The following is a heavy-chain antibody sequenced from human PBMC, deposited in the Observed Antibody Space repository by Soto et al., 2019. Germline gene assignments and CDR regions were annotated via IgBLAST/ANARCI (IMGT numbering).Heavy chain of an antibody. V-gene: IGHV3-23*01. J-gene: IGHJ4*02. CDR1: GFTFSTYA. CDR3: AKGGDGYCSTTSCLFHFDY. CDR2: ISGSADAT. D-gene: IGHD2-2*01. Sequence: EVQLLESGGGLVQTGGSLRLSCAASGFTFSTYAMSWVRQAPGKGLEGVSTISGSADATFYADSVKGRFAIFRDNSRTMFYLQMNSLRAEDTAVYYCAKGGDGYCSTTSCLFHFDYWGPGTLATVSS.